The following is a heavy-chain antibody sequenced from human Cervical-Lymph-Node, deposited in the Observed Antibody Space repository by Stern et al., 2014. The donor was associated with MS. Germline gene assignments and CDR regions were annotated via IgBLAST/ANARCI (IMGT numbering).Heavy chain of an antibody. CDR2: TYHRSRWYY. V-gene: IGHV6-1*01. CDR3: ARDVSSSPDAFDT. D-gene: IGHD6-6*01. CDR1: GDSVSSNRAT. Sequence: QVQLQQSGPGLVKPSQTLSLTCAISGDSVSSNRATWSWIRQSPSRGLEWLGRTYHRSRWYYDYAISVKSRVNISPDTSNNQFSLRLDSVTPEDTAVYYCARDVSSSPDAFDTWGLGTMVIVS. J-gene: IGHJ3*02.